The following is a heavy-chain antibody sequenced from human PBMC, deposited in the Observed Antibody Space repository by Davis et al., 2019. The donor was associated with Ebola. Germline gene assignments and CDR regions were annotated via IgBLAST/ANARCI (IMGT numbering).Heavy chain of an antibody. V-gene: IGHV4-4*02. CDR1: GDSISSSNW. Sequence: MPSETLPLTCAVSGDSISSSNWWSWVRQPPGKGLEWIGEINHIGSTSYSPSLKSRVAISIDTSKKQFSLMLTSVTAADTGVYYCARWLYFGSGPQNSYGMDLWGHGTTVTVSS. D-gene: IGHD3-10*01. CDR2: INHIGST. J-gene: IGHJ6*02. CDR3: ARWLYFGSGPQNSYGMDL.